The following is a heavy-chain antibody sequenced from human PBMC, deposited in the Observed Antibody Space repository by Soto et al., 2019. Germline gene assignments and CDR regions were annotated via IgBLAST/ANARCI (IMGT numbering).Heavy chain of an antibody. Sequence: GGSLRLSCTASGFSFSDYVMHWVRQPPGKGLEWVAVIWWHGRDIFYEGSVKGRFTISRDNSKNTLYLQMNSLRVEGTAVYYCARDQGGQSGNFIFDNWGQGTLVTVSS. CDR2: IWWHGRDI. CDR1: GFSFSDYV. D-gene: IGHD1-26*01. CDR3: ARDQGGQSGNFIFDN. J-gene: IGHJ4*02. V-gene: IGHV3-33*01.